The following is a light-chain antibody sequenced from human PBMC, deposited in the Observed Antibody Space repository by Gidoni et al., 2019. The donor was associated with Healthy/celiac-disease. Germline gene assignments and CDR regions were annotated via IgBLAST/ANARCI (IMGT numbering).Light chain of an antibody. V-gene: IGLV1-40*01. J-gene: IGLJ3*02. CDR2: GNS. CDR3: QSYDSSLSGSTV. Sequence: QSALPQPPSASRAPRQPVTISCTGISSNIGAAYDVHWYQQVPGTAPKLLIYGNSNRPSGVPDRFSGSKSGTSATLAITGRQAEDEADYYCQSYDSSLSGSTVFGGGTKLTVL. CDR1: SSNIGAAYD.